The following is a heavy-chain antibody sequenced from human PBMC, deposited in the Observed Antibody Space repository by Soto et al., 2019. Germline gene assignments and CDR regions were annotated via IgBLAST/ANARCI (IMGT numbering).Heavy chain of an antibody. CDR1: GFVFDNYA. Sequence: EVKLLESGGGSVPPGASAILSCLTCGFVFDNYAMSWFRQSPARGLEWVAAISGSGHATYYTQSVRGRFIISRDKSKKAVFLQMNNLRTEDTAIYYCARGRYFDASGGCANYWGLGTLVTVSP. J-gene: IGHJ4*02. D-gene: IGHD5-12*01. CDR3: ARGRYFDASGGCANY. CDR2: ISGSGHAT. V-gene: IGHV3-23*01.